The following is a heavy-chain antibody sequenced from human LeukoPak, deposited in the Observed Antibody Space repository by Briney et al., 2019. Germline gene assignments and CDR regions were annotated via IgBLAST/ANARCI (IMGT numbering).Heavy chain of an antibody. D-gene: IGHD4-23*01. J-gene: IGHJ6*02. V-gene: IGHV5-51*01. Sequence: GESLKISCKGSGYSFTSYWIGWVRQMPGKGLEWMGIIYPGDSDTRYSPSFQGQVTISADKSISTAYLQWSSLKASDTAMYYCARHDGGNSVHYYYGMDVWGQGTTVTVSS. CDR1: GYSFTSYW. CDR3: ARHDGGNSVHYYYGMDV. CDR2: IYPGDSDT.